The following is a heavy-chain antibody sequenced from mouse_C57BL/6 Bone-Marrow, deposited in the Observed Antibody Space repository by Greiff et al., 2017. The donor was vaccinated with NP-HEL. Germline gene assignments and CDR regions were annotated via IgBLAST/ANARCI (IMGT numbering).Heavy chain of an antibody. CDR1: GYTFTSYW. CDR3: ARPANPAWFAY. Sequence: VQLQQPGAELVKPGASVKLSCKASGYTFTSYWMQWVKQRPGQGLEWIGEIDPSDSYTNYNQKFKGKATLTVDTSSSTAYMQLISLTSEDSAVYYCARPANPAWFAYWGQGTLVTVAA. V-gene: IGHV1-50*01. D-gene: IGHD4-1*01. J-gene: IGHJ3*01. CDR2: IDPSDSYT.